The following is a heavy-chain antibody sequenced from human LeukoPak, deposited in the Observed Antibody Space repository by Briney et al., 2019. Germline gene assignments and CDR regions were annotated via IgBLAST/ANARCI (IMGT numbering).Heavy chain of an antibody. CDR2: ISSSSSYI. Sequence: GGSLRLSCAASGFTFSSYSMNWVRQAPGKGLEWVSSISSSSSYIYYADSVKGRFTISRDNAKNSLYLQMNSLRAEDTAIYYCARVYYASWSGQPLSQHWLDPWGQGTLVTVSS. V-gene: IGHV3-21*01. CDR3: ARVYYASWSGQPLSQHWLDP. D-gene: IGHD3-3*01. CDR1: GFTFSSYS. J-gene: IGHJ5*02.